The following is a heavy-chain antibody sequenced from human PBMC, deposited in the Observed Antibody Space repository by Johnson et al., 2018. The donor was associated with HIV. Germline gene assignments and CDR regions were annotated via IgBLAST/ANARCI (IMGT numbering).Heavy chain of an antibody. CDR1: GFTFSTYG. V-gene: IGHV3-NL1*01. CDR3: ARGSRYTYDNDDVYLLQAFDV. CDR2: IGTAGDT. D-gene: IGHD3-16*01. J-gene: IGHJ3*01. Sequence: QVQLVESGGGVVQPGGSLRLSCAASGFTFSTYGVHWVRQAPGKGLEWVSSIGTAGDTSYSGSVKGRFTISRDSSKNTLYLQMNSLRIEDTAVYYCARGSRYTYDNDDVYLLQAFDVWGQGTVVTVSS.